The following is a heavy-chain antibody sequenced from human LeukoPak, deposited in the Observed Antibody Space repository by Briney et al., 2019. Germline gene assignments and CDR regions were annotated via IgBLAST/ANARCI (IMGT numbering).Heavy chain of an antibody. CDR1: GYTFTSYY. CDR3: ARQSYYYGSGSYSPDAFDI. V-gene: IGHV1-46*01. Sequence: GASVKVSCKASGYTFTSYYMHWVRQAPGQGLEWMGIINPSGGSTSYAQKFQGRVTMTRDMSTSTVYMELSSLRSEDTAVYYCARQSYYYGSGSYSPDAFDIWGQGTMVTVSS. D-gene: IGHD3-10*01. J-gene: IGHJ3*02. CDR2: INPSGGST.